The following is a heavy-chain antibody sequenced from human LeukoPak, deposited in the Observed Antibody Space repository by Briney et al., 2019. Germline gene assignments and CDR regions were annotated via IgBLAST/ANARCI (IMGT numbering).Heavy chain of an antibody. D-gene: IGHD2-2*01. Sequence: PSQTLSLTCTVSGGSISSGGYYWSWIRQHPGTGLEWIGYIYYSGSTYYNPSLKSRVTISVDTSKNQFSLKLSSVTAADTAVYYCARGDCSSTSCYVFDYWGQGTLVTVSS. V-gene: IGHV4-31*03. CDR2: IYYSGST. J-gene: IGHJ4*02. CDR1: GGSISSGGYY. CDR3: ARGDCSSTSCYVFDY.